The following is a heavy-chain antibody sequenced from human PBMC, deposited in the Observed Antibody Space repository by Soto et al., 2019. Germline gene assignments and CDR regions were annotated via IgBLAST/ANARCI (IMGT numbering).Heavy chain of an antibody. V-gene: IGHV4-39*01. D-gene: IGHD6-6*01. J-gene: IGHJ4*02. Sequence: SETLSLTCTVSGGSISSSSYCGGWIRQPPGKGLEWIGNIYYSGTTYYNPSLESRVTISVDTSKNLLSLKLSSVTAADTAVYYCARSMDYSRSYFDYWGQGTLVTVSS. CDR3: ARSMDYSRSYFDY. CDR2: IYYSGTT. CDR1: GGSISSSSYC.